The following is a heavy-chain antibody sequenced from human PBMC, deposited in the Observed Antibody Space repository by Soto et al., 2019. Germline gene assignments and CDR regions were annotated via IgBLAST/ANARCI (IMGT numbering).Heavy chain of an antibody. CDR3: ARVSPPTADHDLWHGYYTHDY. Sequence: QVQLQESGPGLVKPSQTLSLTCTVSGGSITSGDYYWSWIRQPPGKGLEWIGYIYYSGSTYYNPSLRGRVSISVDTYKNQFSLKLYSVTAADTAVYYCARVSPPTADHDLWHGYYTHDYWGQGTLVTVSS. CDR2: IYYSGST. CDR1: GGSITSGDYY. D-gene: IGHD3-3*01. J-gene: IGHJ4*02. V-gene: IGHV4-30-4*01.